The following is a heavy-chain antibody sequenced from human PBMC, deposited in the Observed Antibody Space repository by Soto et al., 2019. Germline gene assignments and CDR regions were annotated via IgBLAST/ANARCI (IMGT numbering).Heavy chain of an antibody. J-gene: IGHJ5*02. Sequence: GGSLRLSCAAFGFTFSSYAMSWVRQAPGKGLEWVSAISGSGGSTYYADSVKGRFTISRDNSKNTLYLQMNSLRAEDTAVYYCAKDVGYCSGVNCPAFDAWGQGTLVTVSS. V-gene: IGHV3-23*01. CDR3: AKDVGYCSGVNCPAFDA. D-gene: IGHD2-15*01. CDR2: ISGSGGST. CDR1: GFTFSSYA.